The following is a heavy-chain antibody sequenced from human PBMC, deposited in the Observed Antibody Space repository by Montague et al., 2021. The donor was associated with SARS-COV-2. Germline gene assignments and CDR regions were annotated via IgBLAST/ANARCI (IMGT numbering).Heavy chain of an antibody. CDR2: VYYSGNT. V-gene: IGHV4-61*01. J-gene: IGHJ5*02. Sequence: SETLSLTCGVSGGSIAVSVGRYYWSWIRQPPGKGLEWIGYVYYSGNTDYTPSLRSRVTMSVDTSKNQFFLTLKSVTAADTAIYYCARGTTNPYDTRGVWFDPWGQGTLVTVSS. D-gene: IGHD3-22*01. CDR3: ARGTTNPYDTRGVWFDP. CDR1: GGSIAVSVGRYY.